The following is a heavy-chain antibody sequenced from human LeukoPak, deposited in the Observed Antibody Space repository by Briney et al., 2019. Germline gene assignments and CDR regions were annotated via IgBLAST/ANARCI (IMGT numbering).Heavy chain of an antibody. CDR1: GFTFSSYS. Sequence: GGSLRLSCAASGFTFSSYSMNWVRQAPGKGLEWVSYISGSSSTIYYADSVKGRFTISRDNAKNSLYLQMSSLRAEDTALYHCAREGTGGDLDWGQGTLVTVSS. CDR2: ISGSSSTI. D-gene: IGHD2-21*02. J-gene: IGHJ4*02. CDR3: AREGTGGDLD. V-gene: IGHV3-48*04.